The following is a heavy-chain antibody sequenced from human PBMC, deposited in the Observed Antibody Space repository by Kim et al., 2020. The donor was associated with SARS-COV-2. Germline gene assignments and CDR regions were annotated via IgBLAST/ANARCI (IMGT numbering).Heavy chain of an antibody. V-gene: IGHV4-34*01. CDR2: INHSGST. CDR3: ARGGYCSGGSCYDWFDP. Sequence: SETLSLTCAVYGGSFSGYYWSWIRQPPGKGLEWIGEINHSGSTNYNPSLKSRVTISVDTSKNQFSLKLSSVTAADTAVYYCARGGYCSGGSCYDWFDPWGQGTLVTVYS. CDR1: GGSFSGYY. D-gene: IGHD2-15*01. J-gene: IGHJ5*02.